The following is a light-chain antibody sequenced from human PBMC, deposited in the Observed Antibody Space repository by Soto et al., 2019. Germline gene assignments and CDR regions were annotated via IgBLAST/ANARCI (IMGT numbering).Light chain of an antibody. CDR1: SSDIGAYNF. CDR2: DVN. Sequence: QSVLTQPASVSGSPGQSITISCTGTSSDIGAYNFVSWYQQHPGKAPKLMLYDVNIRPSGVSNRFSGSKSGNTACLTISGLQAEDEADYYCTSWTTSTTMIFGGGTKVTVL. V-gene: IGLV2-14*03. J-gene: IGLJ2*01. CDR3: TSWTTSTTMI.